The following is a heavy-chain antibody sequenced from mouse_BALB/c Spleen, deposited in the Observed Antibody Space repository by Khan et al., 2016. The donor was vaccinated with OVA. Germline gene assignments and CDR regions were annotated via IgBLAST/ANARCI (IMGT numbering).Heavy chain of an antibody. J-gene: IGHJ3*01. Sequence: QVQLKESGAELVRPGASVKLSCKASGYTFTSYWMNWVKQRPGHGLEWIGRIDPSDSETHYNQIFKDKATLTADTSSTTAYMQLSSLTSEDSAVYYCARREKYGYDPSWFAYWGQGTLVTVSA. CDR1: GYTFTSYW. D-gene: IGHD2-2*01. CDR3: ARREKYGYDPSWFAY. CDR2: IDPSDSET. V-gene: IGHV1-61*01.